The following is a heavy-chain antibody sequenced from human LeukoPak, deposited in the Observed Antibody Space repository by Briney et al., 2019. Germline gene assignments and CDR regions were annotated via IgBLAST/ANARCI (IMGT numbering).Heavy chain of an antibody. J-gene: IGHJ4*02. Sequence: SETLSLTCAVYGGSFSGYYWGWIRQPPGKGLEWIGSIYHSGSTNYNPSLKSRVTISVDTSKNQFSMKLSSVTAADTAVYYCASGPRRAVGTLWNWGQGTLVTVSS. CDR1: GGSFSGYY. V-gene: IGHV4-34*01. CDR2: IYHSGST. D-gene: IGHD3-3*01. CDR3: ASGPRRAVGTLWN.